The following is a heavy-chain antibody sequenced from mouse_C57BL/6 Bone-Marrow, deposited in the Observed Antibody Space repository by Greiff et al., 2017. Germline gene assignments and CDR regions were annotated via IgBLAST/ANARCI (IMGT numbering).Heavy chain of an antibody. V-gene: IGHV2-2*01. J-gene: IGHJ3*01. CDR1: GFSLTSYG. Sequence: QVQLQQSGPGLVQPSQSLSITCTVSGFSLTSYGVHWVRQSPGKGLAWLGVIWSGGSTDYNAAFISRLSISKDNSKSQVFFKMNSLQADDTAIYYCARNYGQLRLPAYWGQGTLVTVSA. CDR2: IWSGGST. D-gene: IGHD3-2*02. CDR3: ARNYGQLRLPAY.